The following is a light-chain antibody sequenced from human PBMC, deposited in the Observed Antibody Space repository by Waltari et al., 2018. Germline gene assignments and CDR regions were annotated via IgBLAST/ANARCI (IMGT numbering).Light chain of an antibody. CDR3: QQRSNWPPALT. CDR1: QSVSSY. CDR2: DAS. J-gene: IGKJ4*01. V-gene: IGKV3-11*01. Sequence: EIVLTQSPATLSLSPGERATLSCRASQSVSSYLAWYQQKPGQAPRLLIYDASNMATGIPARFSGSGSGTDFTLTISSLEPEDCAVYYCQQRSNWPPALTFGGGTKVEIK.